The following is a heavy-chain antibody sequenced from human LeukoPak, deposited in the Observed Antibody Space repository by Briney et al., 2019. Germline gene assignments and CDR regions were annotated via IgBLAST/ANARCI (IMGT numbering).Heavy chain of an antibody. CDR1: GFSLSTSGVG. CDR3: AHRRRAAAGYYYMDV. V-gene: IGHV2-5*01. Sequence: KESGPVLVKPTETLTLTCTFSGFSLSTSGVGVGWIRQPPGKALEWLALIYWNDDKRYSPSLKSRLTITKDTSKNQVVLTMTNMDPVDTATYYCAHRRRAAAGYYYMDVWGKGTTVTISS. D-gene: IGHD6-13*01. J-gene: IGHJ6*03. CDR2: IYWNDDK.